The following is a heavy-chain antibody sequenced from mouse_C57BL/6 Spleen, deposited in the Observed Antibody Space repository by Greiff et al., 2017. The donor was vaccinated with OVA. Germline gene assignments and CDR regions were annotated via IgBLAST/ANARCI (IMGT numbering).Heavy chain of an antibody. CDR2: ISSGSSTI. Sequence: EVKLMESGGGLVKPGGSLKLSCAASGFTFSDYGMHWVRQAPEKGLEWVAYISSGSSTIYYADTVKGRFTISRDNAKNTLFRQMTSLRSEDTAMYYCARDGSYWDWYFDVWGTGTTVTVSS. V-gene: IGHV5-17*01. D-gene: IGHD1-1*01. CDR1: GFTFSDYG. CDR3: ARDGSYWDWYFDV. J-gene: IGHJ1*03.